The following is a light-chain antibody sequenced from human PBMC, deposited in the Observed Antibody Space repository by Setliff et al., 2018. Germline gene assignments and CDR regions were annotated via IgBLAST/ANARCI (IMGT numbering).Light chain of an antibody. CDR1: SSDVGGYNY. J-gene: IGLJ1*01. Sequence: QSALTQPASVSGPPGQSITISCTGTSSDVGGYNYVSWYQQHPGKAPKLMIYDVSKRPSGVSNRFSGSKSGNTASLTISGLQAEDEADYYCSSYTSSSTFVFGTGTKV. CDR3: SSYTSSSTFV. V-gene: IGLV2-14*01. CDR2: DVS.